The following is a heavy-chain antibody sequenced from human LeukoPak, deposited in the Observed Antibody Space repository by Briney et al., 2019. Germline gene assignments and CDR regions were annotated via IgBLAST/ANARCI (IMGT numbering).Heavy chain of an antibody. J-gene: IGHJ5*02. CDR2: IYYSGST. CDR1: GGSISSYY. Sequence: PSETLSLTCTVSGGSISSYYWSWIRQPPGKGLEWIGYIYYSGSTNYNPSLKSRVTISVDTSKNQFSLKLSSVTAADTAVYYYAREGYDFWSGHINNWFDPWGQGTLVTVSS. CDR3: AREGYDFWSGHINNWFDP. D-gene: IGHD3-3*01. V-gene: IGHV4-59*01.